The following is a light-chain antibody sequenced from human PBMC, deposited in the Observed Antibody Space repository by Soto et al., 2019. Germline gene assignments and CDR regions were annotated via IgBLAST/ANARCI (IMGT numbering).Light chain of an antibody. CDR2: ANI. Sequence: QSVLTQPPSVSGAPGQRVSISCTGSNSNIGAGYDVNWYQQLPGKAPKLLIYANIDRPSGVPDRFSGSKSGASAFLVITGLQAEDEDAYYCQSYDSSSSGSRVFGGGTKLTVL. J-gene: IGLJ3*02. CDR3: QSYDSSSSGSRV. CDR1: NSNIGAGYD. V-gene: IGLV1-40*01.